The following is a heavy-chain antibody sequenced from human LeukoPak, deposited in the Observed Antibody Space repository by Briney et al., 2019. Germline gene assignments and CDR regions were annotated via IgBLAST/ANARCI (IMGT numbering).Heavy chain of an antibody. CDR1: GYTFTGYY. V-gene: IGHV1-2*02. Sequence: ASVKVSCKASGYTFTGYYMHWVRQAPGQGLEWMGWINPNSGGTNYAQKFQGRVTMTRDTSISTAYMELSRLRSDDTAVYYCAREDTGSYYYYYMDVWGKGATVTVSS. J-gene: IGHJ6*03. D-gene: IGHD3-10*01. CDR3: AREDTGSYYYYYMDV. CDR2: INPNSGGT.